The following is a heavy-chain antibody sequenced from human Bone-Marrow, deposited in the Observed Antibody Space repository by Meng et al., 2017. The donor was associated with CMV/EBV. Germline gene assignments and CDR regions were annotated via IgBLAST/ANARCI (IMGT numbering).Heavy chain of an antibody. V-gene: IGHV3-21*01. D-gene: IGHD3-10*01. CDR2: ISSSSSYI. CDR3: ARPITMVRGVRSGAFDI. J-gene: IGHJ3*02. CDR1: GFTFSSYA. Sequence: GESLKISCAASGFTFSSYAMSWVRQAPGKGLEWVSSISSSSSYIYYADSVKGRFTISRDNAKNSLYLQMNSLRAEDTAVYYCARPITMVRGVRSGAFDIWGQGTMVTVSS.